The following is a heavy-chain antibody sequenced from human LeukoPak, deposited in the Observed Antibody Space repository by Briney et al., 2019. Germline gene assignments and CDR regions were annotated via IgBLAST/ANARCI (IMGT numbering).Heavy chain of an antibody. CDR1: GYTLTRYY. V-gene: IGHV1-46*01. CDR2: INPSGGST. D-gene: IGHD1-1*01. J-gene: IGHJ4*02. Sequence: ASVKVSCKASGYTLTRYYMHWVRQAPGQGLEWMGIINPSGGSTSYAQNFQGRVTVTRDTSTSTVYLELNSLSSEDTAVYFCARGGLGIQLWPFDYWGQGTLVTVSS. CDR3: ARGGLGIQLWPFDY.